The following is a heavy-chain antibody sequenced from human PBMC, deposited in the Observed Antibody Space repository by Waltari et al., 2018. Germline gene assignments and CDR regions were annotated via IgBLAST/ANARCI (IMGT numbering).Heavy chain of an antibody. CDR3: ARGRSKTETTVMEKFDY. D-gene: IGHD1-1*01. V-gene: IGHV4-34*02. CDR2: INDFGST. Sequence: QVQLQQWGAGLVKPSETLSLTCLVDSGSFSDPFWSWIRQTPGKGLEWIGEINDFGSTKYNPSLETRVSISLDTPKNQFSLRLSSVTAADTAVYYCARGRSKTETTVMEKFDYWGQGTLVTVSS. CDR1: SGSFSDPF. J-gene: IGHJ4*02.